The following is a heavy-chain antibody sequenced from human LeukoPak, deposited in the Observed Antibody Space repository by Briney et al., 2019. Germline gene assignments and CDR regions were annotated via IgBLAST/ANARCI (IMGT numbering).Heavy chain of an antibody. Sequence: TGGSLRLSCAASGFTFSSSWMDWVRQAPGKGLEWVANINQDGSERNFVDSVEGRFTISRDNAKNSLYLQMNSLRTEDTAVYYCSRSLNYWGQGSLVTVSS. V-gene: IGHV3-7*01. J-gene: IGHJ4*02. CDR3: SRSLNY. CDR1: GFTFSSSW. CDR2: INQDGSER.